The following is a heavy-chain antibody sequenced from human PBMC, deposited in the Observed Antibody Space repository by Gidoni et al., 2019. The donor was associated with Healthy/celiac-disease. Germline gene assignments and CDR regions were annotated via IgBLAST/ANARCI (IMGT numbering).Heavy chain of an antibody. V-gene: IGHV1-69*06. CDR3: ARDYSRGWFDP. J-gene: IGHJ5*02. CDR2: IIPIFSTA. Sequence: VQLVQSGVPVKKPGSSVKVSCMSSGGTFSSYTIRCVRQAPGQGLEWMGGIIPIFSTANYEQKFQGRVTITADKSTSTACLVLGSLGSVETAVYYCARDYSRGWFDPWGQGTLVTVSS. D-gene: IGHD2-15*01. CDR1: GGTFSSYT.